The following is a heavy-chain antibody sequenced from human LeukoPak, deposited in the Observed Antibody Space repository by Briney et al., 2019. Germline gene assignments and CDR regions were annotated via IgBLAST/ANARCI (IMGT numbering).Heavy chain of an antibody. Sequence: GGSLRLSCAASGFTFSSYWMSWVRQAPGKGLEWVANIKQDGSEKYYVDSVKGRFTISRDNAKNSLYLQMNSLRAEDTAVYYCARDCYCSSTSCLYDAFDIWGQGTMVTVSS. J-gene: IGHJ3*02. CDR3: ARDCYCSSTSCLYDAFDI. D-gene: IGHD2-2*01. CDR1: GFTFSSYW. CDR2: IKQDGSEK. V-gene: IGHV3-7*01.